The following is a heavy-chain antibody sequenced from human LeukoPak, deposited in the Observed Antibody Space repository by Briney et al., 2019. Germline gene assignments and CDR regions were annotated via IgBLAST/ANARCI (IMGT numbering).Heavy chain of an antibody. CDR3: ARVSCSSTSCYKDWGQNWFDP. V-gene: IGHV4-31*03. CDR2: IYYSGST. CDR1: GGSISSGGYY. D-gene: IGHD2-2*02. Sequence: SETLSLTCTVSGGSISSGGYYWSWIRQHPGKGLEWIGYIYYSGSTYYNPSLKSRVTIPVDTSKNQFSLKLSSVTAADTAVYYCARVSCSSTSCYKDWGQNWFDPWGQGTLVTVSS. J-gene: IGHJ5*02.